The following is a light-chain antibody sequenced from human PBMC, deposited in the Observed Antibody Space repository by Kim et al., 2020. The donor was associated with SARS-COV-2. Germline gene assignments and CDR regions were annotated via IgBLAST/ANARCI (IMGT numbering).Light chain of an antibody. V-gene: IGKV3-15*01. CDR1: QSISSN. Sequence: LSVSPGERATRACRASQSISSNLAWYQQKPGRSPRLVMYGASTRATGIPARFSGSGSGTEFTLTISSLQSEDVAVYYCQQYNKWPSFGQGTKLEI. CDR2: GAS. J-gene: IGKJ2*01. CDR3: QQYNKWPS.